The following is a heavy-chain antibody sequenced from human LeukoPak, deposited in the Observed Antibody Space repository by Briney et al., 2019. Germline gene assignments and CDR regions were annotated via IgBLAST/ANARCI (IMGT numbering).Heavy chain of an antibody. CDR3: ARDRGEWLFSANYYYYMDV. CDR1: GFTFSSYN. V-gene: IGHV3-21*01. J-gene: IGHJ6*03. CDR2: VSSSSSYK. Sequence: GGSLRLSCAASGFTFSSYNMNWVRQAPGKGLEWVSYVSSSSSYKYYADSVKGRFTIPRDNAKNSLYLQMDSLRAEDTAVYYCARDRGEWLFSANYYYYMDVWGKGTTVTVSS. D-gene: IGHD3-3*01.